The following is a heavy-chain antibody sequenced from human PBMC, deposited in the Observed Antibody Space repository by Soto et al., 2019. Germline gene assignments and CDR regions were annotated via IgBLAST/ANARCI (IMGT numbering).Heavy chain of an antibody. CDR3: ASSLAAAGKVFDD. D-gene: IGHD6-13*01. V-gene: IGHV4-31*03. CDR2: IYYSGST. CDR1: GGSISSGGYY. Sequence: PSETLSLTCTVSGGSISSGGYYWSWIRQHPGKGLEWIGYIYYSGSTYYNPSLKSRVTISVDTSKNQFSLKLSSVTAADTAVYYCASSLAAAGKVFDDWGQGTLVTVSS. J-gene: IGHJ4*02.